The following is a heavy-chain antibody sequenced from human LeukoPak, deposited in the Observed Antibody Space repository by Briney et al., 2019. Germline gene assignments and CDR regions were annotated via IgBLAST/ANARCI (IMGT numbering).Heavy chain of an antibody. CDR2: INQDGSEE. J-gene: IGHJ4*02. D-gene: IGHD5-12*01. CDR3: VRDGGVSGYDLLDY. Sequence: GGSLRLSCAASGLTFSNYWMTWVRPAPGKGLEGVAHINQDGSEEHYMGCVKARFTITRENAKNSLSLQMNSLRAEDTAVYYCVRDGGVSGYDLLDYWGQGTLVTVSS. V-gene: IGHV3-7*01. CDR1: GLTFSNYW.